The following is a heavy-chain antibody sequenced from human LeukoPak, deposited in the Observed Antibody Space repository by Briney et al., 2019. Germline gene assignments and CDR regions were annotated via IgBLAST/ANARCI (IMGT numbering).Heavy chain of an antibody. J-gene: IGHJ5*02. Sequence: GGSLRLSCTASGFSFSIYALSWVRQAPGKGLVWVSRIKSDGSSTSYADSAKGRFIISRDNAKNTLYLQMNSLRAEDTAVYYCAGEYGFGSGSYYPWGQGTPVIISS. CDR1: GFSFSIYA. V-gene: IGHV3-74*01. D-gene: IGHD3-10*01. CDR3: AGEYGFGSGSYYP. CDR2: IKSDGSST.